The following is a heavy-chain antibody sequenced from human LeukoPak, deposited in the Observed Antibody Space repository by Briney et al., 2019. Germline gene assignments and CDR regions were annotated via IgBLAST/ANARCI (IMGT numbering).Heavy chain of an antibody. V-gene: IGHV1-18*01. Sequence: ASVKVSCKASGYTFTSHGISWVRQAPGQGLEWMGWISAYNSAYNGNTHYAQKLQGRVTMTTDTSTNTGYMELRSLRSDDTAVYYCAREYGSGSYTGIDYWGQGTLVTVSS. D-gene: IGHD3-10*01. J-gene: IGHJ4*02. CDR2: ISAYNSAYNGNT. CDR1: GYTFTSHG. CDR3: AREYGSGSYTGIDY.